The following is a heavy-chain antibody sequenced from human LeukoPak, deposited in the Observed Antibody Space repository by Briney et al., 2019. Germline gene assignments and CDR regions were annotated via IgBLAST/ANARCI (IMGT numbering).Heavy chain of an antibody. J-gene: IGHJ5*02. D-gene: IGHD2-2*01. CDR3: ARVKLIVVVPAARSNWFDP. V-gene: IGHV4-34*01. CDR2: INHSGST. CDR1: GGSFSGYY. Sequence: SETLSLTCAVYGGSFSGYYWSWIRQPPGKGLEWIGEINHSGSTNYNPSLKSRVTISVDMSKNQFSLKLSSVTAADTAVYYCARVKLIVVVPAARSNWFDPWGQGTLVTVSS.